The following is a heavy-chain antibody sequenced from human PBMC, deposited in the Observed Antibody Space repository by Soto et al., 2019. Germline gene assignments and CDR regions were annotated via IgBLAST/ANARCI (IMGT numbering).Heavy chain of an antibody. CDR1: GGSFSCYY. J-gene: IGHJ4*02. Sequence: PSETLSLTCAVYGGSFSCYYWSWIRQPPGKGLEWIGEINHSGSTNYNPSLKSRVTISVDTSKNQFSLKLSSVTAADTAVYYCVLTPYYDSSGYYTRTFDYWGQGTLVTVSS. CDR2: INHSGST. CDR3: VLTPYYDSSGYYTRTFDY. V-gene: IGHV4-34*01. D-gene: IGHD3-22*01.